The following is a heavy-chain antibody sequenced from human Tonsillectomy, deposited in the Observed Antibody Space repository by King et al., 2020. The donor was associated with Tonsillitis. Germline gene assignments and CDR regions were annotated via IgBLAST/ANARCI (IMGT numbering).Heavy chain of an antibody. D-gene: IGHD5-24*01. Sequence: QLVQSGAEVKKPGSSVKVSCKASGGTFSSYAISWVRQAPGQGLEWMGGIIPIFGTANYAQKFQGRVTITADESTSTAYMELSSLRSEDTAVYYCARPKSGRMATIGGYYYGMDVWGQGTTVTVSS. CDR2: IIPIFGTA. J-gene: IGHJ6*02. CDR1: GGTFSSYA. V-gene: IGHV1-69*01. CDR3: ARPKSGRMATIGGYYYGMDV.